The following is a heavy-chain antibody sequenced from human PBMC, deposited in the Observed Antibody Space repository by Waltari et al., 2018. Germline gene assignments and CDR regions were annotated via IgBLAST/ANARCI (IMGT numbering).Heavy chain of an antibody. CDR1: GYSISSGYY. J-gene: IGHJ5*02. Sequence: QAQLQESGPGLVKPSETLSITCTVSGYSISSGYYWGWIRQPPGKGLEWIGSIYHSGTTYYSPSLKSRVTISVDTSKNQFSLKLSSVTAADTAVYYCARALSGGDRPSWFDPWGQGTLVTVSS. CDR2: IYHSGTT. CDR3: ARALSGGDRPSWFDP. V-gene: IGHV4-38-2*02. D-gene: IGHD3-10*01.